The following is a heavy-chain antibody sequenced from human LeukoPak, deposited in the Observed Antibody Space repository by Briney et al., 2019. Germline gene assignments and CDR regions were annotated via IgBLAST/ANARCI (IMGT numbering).Heavy chain of an antibody. V-gene: IGHV7-4-1*02. CDR2: ISTNTGNP. Sequence: RRASVKVSCKASGYTFTSYAMNWVRQAPGQGLEWMGWISTNTGNPTYAQGFTGRFVFSLDTSVSTAYLQISSLKAEDTAVYYCARASTTAEADWFDPWGQGTLVTVSS. CDR1: GYTFTSYA. D-gene: IGHD2-2*01. J-gene: IGHJ5*02. CDR3: ARASTTAEADWFDP.